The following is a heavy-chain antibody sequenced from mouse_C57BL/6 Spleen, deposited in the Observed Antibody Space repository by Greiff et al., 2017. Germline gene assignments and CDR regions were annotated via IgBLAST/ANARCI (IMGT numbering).Heavy chain of an antibody. J-gene: IGHJ1*03. D-gene: IGHD1-1*01. CDR1: GYSITSGYY. V-gene: IGHV3-6*01. Sequence: EVQLQESGPGLVKPSQSLSLTCSVTGYSITSGYYWNWIRQFPGNKLEWMGYISYDGSNNYNPSLQNRISITRDTSKNQFFLKLNSVTTEDTATYYCARAPSYYYGSHWYFDVWGTGTTVTVSS. CDR2: ISYDGSN. CDR3: ARAPSYYYGSHWYFDV.